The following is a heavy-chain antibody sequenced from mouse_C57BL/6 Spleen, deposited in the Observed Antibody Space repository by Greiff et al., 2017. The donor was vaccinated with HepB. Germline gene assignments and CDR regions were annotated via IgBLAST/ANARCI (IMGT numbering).Heavy chain of an antibody. V-gene: IGHV1-82*01. CDR1: GYAFSSSW. Sequence: VKLQQSGPELVKPGASVKISCKASGYAFSSSWMNWVKQRPGKGLEWIGRIYPGDGDTNYNGKFKGKATLTADKSSSTAYMQLSSLTSEDSAVYFCARFSYDYDYFDYWGQGTTLTVSS. CDR3: ARFSYDYDYFDY. J-gene: IGHJ2*01. D-gene: IGHD2-4*01. CDR2: IYPGDGDT.